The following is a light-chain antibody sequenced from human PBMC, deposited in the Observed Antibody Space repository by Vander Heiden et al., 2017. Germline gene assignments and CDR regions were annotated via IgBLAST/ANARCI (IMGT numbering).Light chain of an antibody. CDR3: QQCDSSTFT. Sequence: DIQMPQSPSSLSASLGDRVTIPCRASQSISDYLNWYQQKPGKAPNLLIYAASSLRSGVPSRFSGSGSGTDFALTISSLQPEDFAVYYCQQCDSSTFTFGHGTKVDIK. J-gene: IGKJ3*01. CDR1: QSISDY. V-gene: IGKV1-39*01. CDR2: AAS.